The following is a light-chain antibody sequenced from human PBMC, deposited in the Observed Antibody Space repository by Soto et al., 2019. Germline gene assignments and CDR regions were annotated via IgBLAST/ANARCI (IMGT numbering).Light chain of an antibody. CDR3: QQYDRYPVT. J-gene: IGKJ4*01. CDR1: QSISSW. V-gene: IGKV1-5*03. CDR2: KAS. Sequence: DSQMTQSPSTLAASVGDRVTITCRASQSISSWLAWYQQKPGKAPKLLIYKASLLQSGVPSRFSGSGSGTEITLTISSLQTEDFATYYCQQYDRYPVTFGGGTKVEVK.